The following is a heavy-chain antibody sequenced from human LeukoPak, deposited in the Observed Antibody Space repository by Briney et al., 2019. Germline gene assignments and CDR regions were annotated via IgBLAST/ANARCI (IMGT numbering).Heavy chain of an antibody. CDR3: AVAVAGDWFDP. D-gene: IGHD6-19*01. V-gene: IGHV4-34*01. J-gene: IGHJ5*02. CDR2: INHSGST. Sequence: SETLSLTCAVYGGSFSGYYLSWIRQPPGKGLEWIGEINHSGSTNYNPSLKSRVTISVDTSKNQFSLKLSSVTAADTAVYYCAVAVAGDWFDPWGQGTLVTVSS. CDR1: GGSFSGYY.